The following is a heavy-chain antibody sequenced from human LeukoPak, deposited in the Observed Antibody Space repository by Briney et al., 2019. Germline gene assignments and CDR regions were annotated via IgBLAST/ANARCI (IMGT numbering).Heavy chain of an antibody. D-gene: IGHD3-9*01. J-gene: IGHJ4*02. CDR1: GYTFTRYY. V-gene: IGHV1-2*02. Sequence: ASVKVSCKASGYTFTRYYMHWVRQAPGQGREWIGWINPNSGGTNYAQKFQGRVTMTRDTSISTAYMELSRLRSDDTAVYYCARDDEYYDILTGYSLDYWGQGTLVTVSS. CDR3: ARDDEYYDILTGYSLDY. CDR2: INPNSGGT.